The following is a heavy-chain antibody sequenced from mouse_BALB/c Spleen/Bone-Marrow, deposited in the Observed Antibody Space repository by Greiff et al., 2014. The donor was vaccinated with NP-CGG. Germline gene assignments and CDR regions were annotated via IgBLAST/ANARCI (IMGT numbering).Heavy chain of an antibody. CDR1: GFTFSSFG. Sequence: EVQLVESGGGLVQPGGSRKLSRAASGFTFSSFGMHWVRQAPEKGLEWVAYISSGSSTIYYADTVKGRFTISRDDPKNTLFLQMTSLRSEDTAMYYCATGTRAMDYWGQGTSVTVSS. CDR2: ISSGSSTI. V-gene: IGHV5-17*02. D-gene: IGHD4-1*01. J-gene: IGHJ4*01. CDR3: ATGTRAMDY.